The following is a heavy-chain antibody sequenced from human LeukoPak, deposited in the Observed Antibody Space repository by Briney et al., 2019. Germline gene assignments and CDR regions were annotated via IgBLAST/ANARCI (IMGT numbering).Heavy chain of an antibody. D-gene: IGHD3-22*01. CDR3: ARGSGETGGYYYVY. V-gene: IGHV1-69*13. CDR2: IIPIFGTA. Sequence: SVKVSCTASGGSFIRYAISWVRQAPGQGLEWMGGIIPIFGTANYAQKFQGRVTITADESTRTAYMELRTLRSEDTAIYYCARGSGETGGYYYVYWGRGTPVTVSS. J-gene: IGHJ4*02. CDR1: GGSFIRYA.